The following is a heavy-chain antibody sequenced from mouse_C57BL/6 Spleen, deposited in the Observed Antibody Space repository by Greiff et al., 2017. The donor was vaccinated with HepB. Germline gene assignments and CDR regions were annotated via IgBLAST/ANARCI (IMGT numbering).Heavy chain of an antibody. V-gene: IGHV1-69*01. CDR3: ARQRFDY. CDR2: IDPSDSNT. CDR1: GYTFTSYW. J-gene: IGHJ2*01. Sequence: QVQLQQPGAELVMPGASVKLSCKASGYTFTSYWMHWVKQRPGQGLEWIGEIDPSDSNTNYNQKFKGKSTLTVDKSSSTAYMQLSSLTSKDSAVYYCARQRFDYWGQGTTLTVSS.